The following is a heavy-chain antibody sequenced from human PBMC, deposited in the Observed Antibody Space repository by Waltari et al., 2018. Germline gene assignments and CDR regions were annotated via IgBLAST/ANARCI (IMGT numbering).Heavy chain of an antibody. CDR3: AGAWELLSAFDI. V-gene: IGHV4-59*01. CDR2: IYYSGST. CDR1: GGSISSYY. Sequence: QVQLQESGPGLVKPSETLSLTCTVSGGSISSYYWSWIRQPPGKGLEWIGYIYYSGSTNYNPSLKSRVTISVDTSKNQFSLKLSSVTAADTAVYYCAGAWELLSAFDIWGQGTMVTVSS. J-gene: IGHJ3*02. D-gene: IGHD1-26*01.